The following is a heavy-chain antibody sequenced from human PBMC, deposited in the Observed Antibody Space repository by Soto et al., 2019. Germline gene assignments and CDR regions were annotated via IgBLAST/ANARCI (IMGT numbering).Heavy chain of an antibody. D-gene: IGHD3-16*01. CDR3: AKPYDYVWGTAYYFDY. J-gene: IGHJ4*02. V-gene: IGHV3-30*18. CDR2: ISYDGSNK. CDR1: GFTFSSYG. Sequence: QVQLVESGGGVVQPGRSLRLSCAASGFTFSSYGMHWVRQAPGKGLEWVAVISYDGSNKYYADSVKGRFTISRDNSKNTLDLQMNSLRAEDTAVYYCAKPYDYVWGTAYYFDYWGQGTLVTVSS.